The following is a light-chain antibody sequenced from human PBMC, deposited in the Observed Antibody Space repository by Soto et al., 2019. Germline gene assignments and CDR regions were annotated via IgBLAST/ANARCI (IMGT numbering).Light chain of an antibody. CDR1: QSVSSSY. Sequence: EIVLTQSPGTLSLSPGERATLSCRASQSVSSSYLAWYQHKPGQPPKLLIYWASTRESGVPDRFSGSGSGTDFTLTISSLQAEDVAVYYCQQYYSTHTFGQGTKLEIK. CDR3: QQYYSTHT. V-gene: IGKV4-1*01. J-gene: IGKJ2*01. CDR2: WAS.